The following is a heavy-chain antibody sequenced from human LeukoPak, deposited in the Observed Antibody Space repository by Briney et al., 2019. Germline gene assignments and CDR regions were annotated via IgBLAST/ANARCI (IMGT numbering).Heavy chain of an antibody. J-gene: IGHJ4*02. CDR3: LWFGSGGFDY. Sequence: GGSLRPSCAASGFTFDDYTMHWVRQAPGKGLEWVSLISWGGGSTYYADSVKGRFTISRDNSKNTLYLQMNSLRAEGTAVYYCLWFGSGGFDYWGQGTLVTVSS. V-gene: IGHV3-43*01. CDR1: GFTFDDYT. D-gene: IGHD3-10*01. CDR2: ISWGGGST.